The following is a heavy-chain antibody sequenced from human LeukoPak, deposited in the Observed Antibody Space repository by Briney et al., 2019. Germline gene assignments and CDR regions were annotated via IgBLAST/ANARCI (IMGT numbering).Heavy chain of an antibody. CDR3: ARVGIYGDYGRYFDY. V-gene: IGHV3-74*01. D-gene: IGHD4-17*01. CDR1: GFSFSSYW. CDR2: ISTDGSST. Sequence: SGGSLRLSCAASGFSFSSYWMHWVRQAPGKGLVWVSRISTDGSSTSYADSVKGRFIISRDNAENTLYLQMNSLRAEDTALYYCARVGIYGDYGRYFDYWGQGTLVTVSS. J-gene: IGHJ4*02.